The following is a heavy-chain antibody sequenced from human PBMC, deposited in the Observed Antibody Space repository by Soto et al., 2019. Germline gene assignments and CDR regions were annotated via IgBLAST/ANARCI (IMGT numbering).Heavy chain of an antibody. CDR1: GFTFSSYT. J-gene: IGHJ6*02. D-gene: IGHD2-21*01. V-gene: IGHV3-23*04. CDR3: ARNRRIAVEMDV. CDR2: VSGRGANT. Sequence: DVQLVESGGGFVQPGGSLRVSCAASGFTFSSYTMGWVRQAPGKGLEWVSSVSGRGANTYYADSVKGRFTISRDNARNSLYLQVDNLRAEDTAVYYCARNRRIAVEMDVWGQGTTVTVSS.